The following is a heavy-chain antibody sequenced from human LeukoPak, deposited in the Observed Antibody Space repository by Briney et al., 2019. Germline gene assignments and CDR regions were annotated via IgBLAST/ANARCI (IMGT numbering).Heavy chain of an antibody. Sequence: SETLSLTRTVSGGSISSYYWSWIRQPPGKGLEWIGYIYYSGSTNYNPSLKSRVTISVDTTKNQFSLKLSSVTAADTAVYYCARDFNYDSSGYLYNWFDPWGQGTLVTVSS. J-gene: IGHJ5*02. CDR1: GGSISSYY. V-gene: IGHV4-59*01. D-gene: IGHD3-22*01. CDR2: IYYSGST. CDR3: ARDFNYDSSGYLYNWFDP.